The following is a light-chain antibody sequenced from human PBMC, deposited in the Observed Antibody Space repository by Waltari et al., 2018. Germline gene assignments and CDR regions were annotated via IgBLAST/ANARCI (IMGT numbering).Light chain of an antibody. V-gene: IGKV3-11*01. CDR2: DTS. Sequence: EIVLTQSPATLSLSPGERATLSCRASQSVSSYLAWYQQKPGQAPRLLIYDTSNRATGIPARFIGSGYVTDFTLTISSLEPEDCAVYYCQQRSNWPGTFGQGTKVEIK. J-gene: IGKJ1*01. CDR3: QQRSNWPGT. CDR1: QSVSSY.